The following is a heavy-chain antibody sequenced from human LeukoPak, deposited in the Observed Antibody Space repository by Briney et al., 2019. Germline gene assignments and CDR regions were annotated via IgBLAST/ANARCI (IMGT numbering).Heavy chain of an antibody. V-gene: IGHV3-48*02. D-gene: IGHD3-16*01. CDR3: ARGYVWGSEGDYFDY. CDR1: GFTFGSYS. Sequence: GGSLRLSCVASGFTFGSYSMNWVRQAPGKGLEWVSYISSGSSIMYYADSVKGRFSISRDNAKNSLFLRMDSLRDDDTAVYYCARGYVWGSEGDYFDYWGQGTLVTVSS. J-gene: IGHJ4*02. CDR2: ISSGSSIM.